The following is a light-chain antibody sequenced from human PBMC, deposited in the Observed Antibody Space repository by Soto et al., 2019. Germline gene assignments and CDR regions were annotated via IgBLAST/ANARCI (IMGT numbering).Light chain of an antibody. CDR3: ATWDDSLSGLVV. CDR1: SSNIGSHD. V-gene: IGLV1-47*01. Sequence: QSVLTQPPSASGTPGQRVTISCSGSSSNIGSHDVHWYQQVPGTAPKLLIYRNNQRPSGVPDRFSGSKSGTSASLAISGLRSEDEGDYYCATWDDSLSGLVVFGGGTKVTVL. CDR2: RNN. J-gene: IGLJ2*01.